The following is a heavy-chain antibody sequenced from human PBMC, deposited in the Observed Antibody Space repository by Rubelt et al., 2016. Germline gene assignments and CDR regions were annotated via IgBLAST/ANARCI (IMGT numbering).Heavy chain of an antibody. V-gene: IGHV4-59*01. J-gene: IGHJ3*02. CDR3: AREVYCGGDCYSEDAFDI. CDR2: GST. Sequence: GSTNYNPSLKSRVTISVDTSKNQFSLKLSSVTAPDTAVYYCAREVYCGGDCYSEDAFDIWGQGTMVTVSS. D-gene: IGHD2-21*02.